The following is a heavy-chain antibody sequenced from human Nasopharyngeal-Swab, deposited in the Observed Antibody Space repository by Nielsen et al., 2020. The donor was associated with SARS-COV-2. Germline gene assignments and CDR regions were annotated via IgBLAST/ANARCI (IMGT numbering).Heavy chain of an antibody. CDR3: AKDRDSGDDSDDYYHYYGMDV. Sequence: GRSLRSSFPAFGFTFRGHAISWSPQAPGKGLEWVSVISGSDHTTYYADSVKGRFTISRDNSKNTVNLQMNSLRAEDTAIYYCAKDRDSGDDSDDYYHYYGMDVWGQGTTVTVSS. D-gene: IGHD5-12*01. J-gene: IGHJ6*02. CDR1: GFTFRGHA. V-gene: IGHV3-23*01. CDR2: ISGSDHTT.